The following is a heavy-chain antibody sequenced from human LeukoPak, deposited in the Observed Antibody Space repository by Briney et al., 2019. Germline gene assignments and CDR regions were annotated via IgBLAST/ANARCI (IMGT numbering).Heavy chain of an antibody. Sequence: KTGGSLRLCCAASGFTFSDYYMSWIRQASGKGLEWVSYISSSGSTIYYADSVKGRFTISRDNAKNSLYLQMNSLRAEDTAVYYCARVGDRGPFDYWGQGTLVTVSS. CDR3: ARVGDRGPFDY. J-gene: IGHJ4*02. V-gene: IGHV3-11*01. CDR2: ISSSGSTI. D-gene: IGHD3-16*01. CDR1: GFTFSDYY.